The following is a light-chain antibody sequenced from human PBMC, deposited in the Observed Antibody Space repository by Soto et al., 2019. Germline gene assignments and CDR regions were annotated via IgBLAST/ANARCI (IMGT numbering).Light chain of an antibody. CDR2: DAS. V-gene: IGKV1-5*01. Sequence: DIQMTQSPSTLSASVGDRVTITCRASQSISSWLAWYQQKPGKAPKLLIYDASSLESGVPSRFSGSGSGTDFTRTIRSLQPDDFATYYCQQYNSYSWTFGQGTKVEIK. J-gene: IGKJ1*01. CDR1: QSISSW. CDR3: QQYNSYSWT.